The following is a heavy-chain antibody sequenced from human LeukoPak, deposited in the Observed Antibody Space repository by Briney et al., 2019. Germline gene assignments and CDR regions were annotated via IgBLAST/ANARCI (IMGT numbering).Heavy chain of an antibody. Sequence: GASVKVSCKASGYTFTSYGISWVRQAPGRGLEWMGRISAYNGNTKYAQKLQGRVTMTTDTSTTTAYMELRSLRSDDTAVYYCARVEMATTVYFDYWGQGTLVTVSS. J-gene: IGHJ4*02. CDR2: ISAYNGNT. CDR3: ARVEMATTVYFDY. CDR1: GYTFTSYG. V-gene: IGHV1-18*01. D-gene: IGHD5-24*01.